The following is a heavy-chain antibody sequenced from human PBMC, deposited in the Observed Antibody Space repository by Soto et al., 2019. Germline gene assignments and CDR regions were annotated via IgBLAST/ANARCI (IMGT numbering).Heavy chain of an antibody. CDR3: ARDWSPWFDP. CDR2: ISYDGSNK. CDR1: GFTFSSYA. J-gene: IGHJ5*02. Sequence: QVQLVESGGGVVQPGRSLRLSCAASGFTFSSYAMHWVRQAPGKGLEWVAVISYDGSNKYYADSVKGRFTISRDNSKNTLYLQMTSLRAEDTAVYYCARDWSPWFDPWGQGTLVTVSS. V-gene: IGHV3-30-3*01.